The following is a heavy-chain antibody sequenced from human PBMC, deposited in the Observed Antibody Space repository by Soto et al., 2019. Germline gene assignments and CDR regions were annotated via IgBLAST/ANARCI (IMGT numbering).Heavy chain of an antibody. CDR1: GGSISNSY. CDR3: ANSPISASGSGSYYDPWYFDL. Sequence: QVQLQESGPGLVKPSETLSLTCTVSGGSISNSYWTWIRQPPGMGLEWIGYISYSGDTNYNPSLRXXVTISIDTSKXXFXLXXSSVTAADTAVYYCANSPISASGSGSYYDPWYFDLWGRGTLVTVSS. CDR2: ISYSGDT. D-gene: IGHD3-10*01. J-gene: IGHJ2*01. V-gene: IGHV4-59*08.